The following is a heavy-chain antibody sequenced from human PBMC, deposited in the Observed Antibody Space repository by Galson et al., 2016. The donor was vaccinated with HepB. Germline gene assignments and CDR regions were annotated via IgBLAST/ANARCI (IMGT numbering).Heavy chain of an antibody. D-gene: IGHD3-10*01. CDR1: GYSFTSYW. V-gene: IGHV5-51*01. Sequence: SGAAVKKPGESLKISCEGSGYSFTSYWIGWVRQMPGKGLEWMGTIYPGDSDTRYSPSSQGQVTISADKSISAAYLQWNSLKASDTAIYYCARRSSDAFDIWGQGTMVTVAS. CDR2: IYPGDSDT. J-gene: IGHJ3*02. CDR3: ARRSSDAFDI.